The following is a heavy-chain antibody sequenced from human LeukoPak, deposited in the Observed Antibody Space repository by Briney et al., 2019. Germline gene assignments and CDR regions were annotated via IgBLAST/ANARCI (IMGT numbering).Heavy chain of an antibody. D-gene: IGHD3-22*01. CDR1: GFTFDDYA. J-gene: IGHJ4*02. CDR3: AKGYIDYYDSSGYDY. V-gene: IGHV3-9*01. CDR2: ISWNSGSI. Sequence: GGSLRLSCAASGFTFDDYAMHWVRQAPGKGLEWVSGISWNSGSIGYADSVKGRFTISRDNAKNSLYLQMNSLRAEDTALYYCAKGYIDYYDSSGYDYWGQGTLVTVSS.